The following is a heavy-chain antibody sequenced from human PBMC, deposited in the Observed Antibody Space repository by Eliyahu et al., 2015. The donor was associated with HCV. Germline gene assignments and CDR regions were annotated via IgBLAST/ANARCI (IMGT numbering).Heavy chain of an antibody. CDR3: ARYCSGGNCNAGAFDF. D-gene: IGHD2-15*01. J-gene: IGHJ3*01. CDR2: VHYSGST. Sequence: QVQLQESGPGLVKPSETLSLTCTVSGGSISNYYWYWIRQAPGKGLECIGYVHYSGSTDYSPSLKSRVTISVDTSKNKFSLKLNSVTAADTAVYYCARYCSGGNCNAGAFDFWGQGTMVTVSS. V-gene: IGHV4-59*01. CDR1: GGSISNYY.